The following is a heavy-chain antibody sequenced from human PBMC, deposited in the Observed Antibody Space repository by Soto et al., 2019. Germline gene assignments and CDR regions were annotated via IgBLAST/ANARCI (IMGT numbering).Heavy chain of an antibody. J-gene: IGHJ6*02. CDR3: ARDQGGGSRQWFWYYYYGMDV. D-gene: IGHD3-10*01. CDR1: GYTFTSYG. Sequence: ASVKVSCKASGYTFTSYGISWVRQAPGQGLEWMGWISAYNGNTHYAQKLQGRVTMTTDTSTSTAYMELRSLRSDDTAVYYCARDQGGGSRQWFWYYYYGMDVWGQGTTVTVSS. CDR2: ISAYNGNT. V-gene: IGHV1-18*01.